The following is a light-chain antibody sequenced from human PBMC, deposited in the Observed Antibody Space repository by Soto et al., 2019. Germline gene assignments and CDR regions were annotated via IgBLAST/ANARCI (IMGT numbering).Light chain of an antibody. CDR2: DVS. Sequence: QSALTQPASVSGSPGQSIAISCTGTSSDVGGYNYVSWYQQYPGKAPKLMIYDVSNRPSGVSDRFSGSKSGNTASLTISGLQAEDEADYYCRSYTNSVPPFIFGGGTKVTVL. CDR1: SSDVGGYNY. CDR3: RSYTNSVPPFI. J-gene: IGLJ2*01. V-gene: IGLV2-14*03.